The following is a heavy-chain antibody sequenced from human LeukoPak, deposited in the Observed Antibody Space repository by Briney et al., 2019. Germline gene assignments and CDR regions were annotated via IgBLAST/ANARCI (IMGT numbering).Heavy chain of an antibody. J-gene: IGHJ6*03. Sequence: GASVKVSCKASGYTFTSYAMNWVRQAPGQGLGWMGWINTNTGNATYAQGFTGRFVFSLDTSVSTAYLQISSLKAEDTAVYYCARSGGSGSYYARYYYYYMDVWGKGTTVTVSS. V-gene: IGHV7-4-1*02. CDR3: ARSGGSGSYYARYYYYYMDV. CDR1: GYTFTSYA. CDR2: INTNTGNA. D-gene: IGHD3-10*01.